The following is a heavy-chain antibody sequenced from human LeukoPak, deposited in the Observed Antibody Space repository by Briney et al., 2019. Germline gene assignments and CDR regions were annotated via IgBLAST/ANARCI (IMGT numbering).Heavy chain of an antibody. Sequence: SETLSLTCTVSGYSISSGYYWGWIRQPPGKGLEWIGSIYHSGSTYYNPSLKSRVTISVDTSKNQFSLKLSSVTAADTAVYYCARVSKGVDYYYFDYWGQGTLVTVSS. CDR2: IYHSGST. V-gene: IGHV4-38-2*02. J-gene: IGHJ4*02. D-gene: IGHD5-12*01. CDR1: GYSISSGYY. CDR3: ARVSKGVDYYYFDY.